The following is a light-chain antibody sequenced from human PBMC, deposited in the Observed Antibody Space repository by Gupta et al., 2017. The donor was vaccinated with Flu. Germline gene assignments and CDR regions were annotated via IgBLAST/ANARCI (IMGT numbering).Light chain of an antibody. Sequence: SYELIQPPSVSVSPGQTASITCSGDEWGSRYASWYQQKPGQSPVLVIYQDNQRPSGIPERFSGSNSGTTATLTISGTQAMDEADYFCQAGDTSTRVFGTGTKVTVL. J-gene: IGLJ1*01. CDR3: QAGDTSTRV. CDR1: EWGSRY. CDR2: QDN. V-gene: IGLV3-1*01.